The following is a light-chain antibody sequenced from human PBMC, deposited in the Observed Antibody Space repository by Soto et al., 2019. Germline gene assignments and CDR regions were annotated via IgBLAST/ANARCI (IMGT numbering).Light chain of an antibody. J-gene: IGLJ1*01. Sequence: QTPASPSRSVSGSPAQSFTISCTGTISDVVGYNYVSWYQQHPGKAPKLMIYDVSKRPSGVPDRFSGSKSGNTASLTISGLQAEDEADYYCCSYAGSYTYVFGTGTTVTV. V-gene: IGLV2-11*01. CDR3: CSYAGSYTYV. CDR1: ISDVVGYNY. CDR2: DVS.